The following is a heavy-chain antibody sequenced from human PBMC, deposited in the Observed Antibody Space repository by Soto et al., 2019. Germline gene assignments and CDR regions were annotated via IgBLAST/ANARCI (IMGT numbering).Heavy chain of an antibody. CDR3: ARVVWRGVGYYYYGMDV. V-gene: IGHV1-69*12. D-gene: IGHD2-8*01. CDR2: IIPIFGTA. Sequence: QVQLVQSGAEVKKPGSSVKVSCKASGGTFSSYAISWVRQAPGQGLEWMGGIIPIFGTANYAQKFQGRVTITADESTSPAYMELSSLRSEDTAVYYCARVVWRGVGYYYYGMDVWGQGTTVTVSS. CDR1: GGTFSSYA. J-gene: IGHJ6*02.